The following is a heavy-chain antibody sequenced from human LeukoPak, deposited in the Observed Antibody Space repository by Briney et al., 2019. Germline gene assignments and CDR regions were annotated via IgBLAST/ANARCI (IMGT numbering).Heavy chain of an antibody. CDR1: GFTFSSYA. V-gene: IGHV3-30-3*01. Sequence: GGSLRLSCAASGFTFSSYAMHWVRKAPGKGLEWVAVISYDGSNKYYADSVKGRFTISRDNSKNTLYLQMNSLRAEDTAVYYCARDSLDDAFDIWGQGTMVTVSS. CDR2: ISYDGSNK. CDR3: ARDSLDDAFDI. J-gene: IGHJ3*02.